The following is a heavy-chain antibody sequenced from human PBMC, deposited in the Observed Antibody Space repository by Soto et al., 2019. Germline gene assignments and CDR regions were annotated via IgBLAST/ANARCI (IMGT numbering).Heavy chain of an antibody. J-gene: IGHJ3*02. CDR3: VSSRTAVFGDALDI. D-gene: IGHD2-21*02. Sequence: SETLSLTXSVSGDSISSYFKNWIRQAPGKGLEWIGCIYDSGDANYNPSLRSRVTISLDTSKKQFSLKLSSVTAADTAVYYCVSSRTAVFGDALDIWALGTMVTVSS. V-gene: IGHV4-59*03. CDR1: GDSISSYF. CDR2: IYDSGDA.